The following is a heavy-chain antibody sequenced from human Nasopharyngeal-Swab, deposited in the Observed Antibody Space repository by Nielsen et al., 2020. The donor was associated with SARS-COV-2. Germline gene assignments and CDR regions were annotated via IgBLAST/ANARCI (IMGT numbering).Heavy chain of an antibody. V-gene: IGHV4-39*07. CDR3: ARDRGRGYSYGSFHY. Sequence: WMRVARGKGLEWIGSIYYSGSACYNPSLKSRVTISVDTSKNQFSLKLSSVTAADTAVYYCARDRGRGYSYGSFHYWGQGTLVTVSS. J-gene: IGHJ4*02. D-gene: IGHD5-18*01. CDR2: IYYSGSA.